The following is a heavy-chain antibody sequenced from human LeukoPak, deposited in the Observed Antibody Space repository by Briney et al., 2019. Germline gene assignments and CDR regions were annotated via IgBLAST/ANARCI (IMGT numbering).Heavy chain of an antibody. CDR1: GGSISSYH. D-gene: IGHD6-19*01. CDR2: IYYSGST. V-gene: IGHV4-59*01. Sequence: KPSETLSLTCTVSGGSISSYHWSWIRQPPGKGLEWIGYIYYSGSTNYNPSLKSRVTISVDTSKNQFSLKLSSVTAADTAVYYCAREKAVAGSFDYWGQGTLVTVSS. CDR3: AREKAVAGSFDY. J-gene: IGHJ4*02.